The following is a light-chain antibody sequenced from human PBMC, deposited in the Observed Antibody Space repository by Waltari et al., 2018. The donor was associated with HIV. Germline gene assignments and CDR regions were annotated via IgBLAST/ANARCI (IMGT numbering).Light chain of an antibody. V-gene: IGLV1-44*01. J-gene: IGLJ3*02. CDR1: SSKIGSNT. Sequence: QSVLTQPPSASGTPGQRATISCSGASSKIGSNTVNWYQQLPGTAPQLLIYSNNQRPSGVPDRFSGSKSGTSASLAISGLQSEDEADYYCATWDDNLNGWVFGGGTKLTVL. CDR3: ATWDDNLNGWV. CDR2: SNN.